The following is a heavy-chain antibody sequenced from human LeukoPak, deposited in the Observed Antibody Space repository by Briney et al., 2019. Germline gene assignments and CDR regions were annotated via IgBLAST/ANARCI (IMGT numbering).Heavy chain of an antibody. Sequence: ASVKVSCKSSGYTFTSYGISWVRQAPGQGLEWMGWISAYNGNTNYAQKFQGRVTMTTDTSTSTASRDLRRLRSEDTAVYYCATYAPLGELSLFDYWGQGTLVTVSS. CDR3: ATYAPLGELSLFDY. CDR1: GYTFTSYG. CDR2: ISAYNGNT. J-gene: IGHJ4*02. D-gene: IGHD3-16*02. V-gene: IGHV1-18*01.